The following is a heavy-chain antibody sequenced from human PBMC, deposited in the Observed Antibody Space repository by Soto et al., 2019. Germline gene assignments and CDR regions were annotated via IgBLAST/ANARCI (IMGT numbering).Heavy chain of an antibody. CDR3: AHKGDSSGYYYVDGAFDI. CDR2: IYWDDDK. J-gene: IGHJ3*02. CDR1: GFSLSTSGVG. D-gene: IGHD3-22*01. Sequence: QITLKESGPPLVKPTQTLTLTCTFSGFSLSTSGVGVGWIRQPPGKALEWLALIYWDDDKRYSPSLKSRLTITKDTSKNQVVLTMTNMDPVDTATYYCAHKGDSSGYYYVDGAFDIWGQGTMVTVSS. V-gene: IGHV2-5*02.